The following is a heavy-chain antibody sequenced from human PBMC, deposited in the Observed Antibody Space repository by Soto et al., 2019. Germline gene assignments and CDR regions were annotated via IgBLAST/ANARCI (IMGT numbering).Heavy chain of an antibody. D-gene: IGHD3-3*01. CDR3: ASRITIFGVVIKDYYYYGMDV. CDR2: IIPIFGTA. J-gene: IGHJ6*02. V-gene: IGHV1-69*13. CDR1: GGTFSSYA. Sequence: SVKVSCKASGGTFSSYAISWVRQAPGQGLEWMGGIIPIFGTANYAQKFQGRVTITADESTSTAYMELSSLRSEDTAVYYCASRITIFGVVIKDYYYYGMDVWGQGTTVTVSS.